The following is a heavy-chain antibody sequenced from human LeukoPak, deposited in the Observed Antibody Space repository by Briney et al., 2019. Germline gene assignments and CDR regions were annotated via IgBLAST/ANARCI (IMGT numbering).Heavy chain of an antibody. CDR3: AIKGERTPFDY. Sequence: GASVKVSCKASGGTFSSYAISWVRQAPGQGLEWMGWINPNSGGTNYAQKFQGRVTMTRDTSISTAYMELSRLRSDDTAVYYCAIKGERTPFDYWGQGTLVTVSS. D-gene: IGHD1-1*01. CDR2: INPNSGGT. J-gene: IGHJ4*02. V-gene: IGHV1-2*02. CDR1: GGTFSSYA.